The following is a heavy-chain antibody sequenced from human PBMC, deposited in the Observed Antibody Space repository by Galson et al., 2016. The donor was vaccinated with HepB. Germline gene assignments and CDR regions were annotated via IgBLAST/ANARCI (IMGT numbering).Heavy chain of an antibody. Sequence: SLRLSCAASGLRISDLWMDWVRQAPGKGLEWVANINGDGSVKYYVDSVRGRFTISRDNAKNSLYLQLNSLTVEDTGVYYCAREGTGDYFDWGQGTLVTGSA. CDR1: GLRISDLW. CDR3: AREGTGDYFD. J-gene: IGHJ4*02. D-gene: IGHD2-21*01. CDR2: INGDGSVK. V-gene: IGHV3-7*01.